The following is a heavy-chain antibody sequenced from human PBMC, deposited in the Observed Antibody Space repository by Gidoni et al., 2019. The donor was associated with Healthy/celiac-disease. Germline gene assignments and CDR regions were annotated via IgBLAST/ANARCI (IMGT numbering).Heavy chain of an antibody. CDR3: ARGRGSYYDFWSGYPGGYFDY. CDR1: GGSFSGYY. V-gene: IGHV4-34*01. CDR2: INHSGST. D-gene: IGHD3-3*01. J-gene: IGHJ4*02. Sequence: QVQLQQWGAGLLKPSETLSLTCAVYGGSFSGYYWSWIRQPPGKGLEWIGEINHSGSTNYNPSLKSRVTISVDTSKNQFSLKLSSVTAADTAVYYCARGRGSYYDFWSGYPGGYFDYWGQGTLVTVSS.